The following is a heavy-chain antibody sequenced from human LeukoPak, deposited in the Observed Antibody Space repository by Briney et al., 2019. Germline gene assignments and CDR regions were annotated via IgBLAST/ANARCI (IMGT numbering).Heavy chain of an antibody. CDR1: GGSISSSNW. CDR3: ARQGPPLIVVDLDAFDI. Sequence: PSETLSLTCAVSGGSISSSNWWSWVRQPPGKGLEWIGEIYHSGSTNYNPSLKSRVTISVDKSKNQFSLKLSSVTAADTAVYYCARQGPPLIVVDLDAFDIWGQGTMVTVSS. CDR2: IYHSGST. V-gene: IGHV4-4*02. J-gene: IGHJ3*02. D-gene: IGHD3-22*01.